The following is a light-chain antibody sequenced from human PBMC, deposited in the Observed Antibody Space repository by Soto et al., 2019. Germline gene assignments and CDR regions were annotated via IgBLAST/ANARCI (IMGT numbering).Light chain of an antibody. CDR1: SSDVGGHNY. CDR2: EVI. V-gene: IGLV2-14*01. Sequence: QSALTQPASVSGSLGQSITISCTGSSSDVGGHNYVSWFQQYPGKAPKLVIYEVIYRPLGVSNRFSGSKSGNTASLTISGPQAEDEADYYCNSDTSISTLVFGGGTKLTVL. J-gene: IGLJ2*01. CDR3: NSDTSISTLV.